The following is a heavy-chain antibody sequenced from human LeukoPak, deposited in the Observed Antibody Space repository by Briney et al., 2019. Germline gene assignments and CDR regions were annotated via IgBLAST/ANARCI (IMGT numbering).Heavy chain of an antibody. CDR3: ARQGDILTGYRDDY. J-gene: IGHJ4*02. V-gene: IGHV5-10-1*01. CDR2: IDPSDSYT. D-gene: IGHD3-9*01. Sequence: GESLKISCKNSGDSFSNYWIGWVRQMPGKGLEWMGRIDPSDSYTNYSPSFQGHVTISADKSISTAYLQWSSLKASDTAMYYCARQGDILTGYRDDYWGQGTLVTVSS. CDR1: GDSFSNYW.